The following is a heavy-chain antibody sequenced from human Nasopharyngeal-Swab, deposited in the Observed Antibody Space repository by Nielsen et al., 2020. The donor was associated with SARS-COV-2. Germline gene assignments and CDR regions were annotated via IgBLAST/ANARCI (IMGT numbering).Heavy chain of an antibody. J-gene: IGHJ6*03. CDR2: IYYTGIT. Sequence: SETLSLTCAVSGVSLRAKWWSWVRQSPGRGLEWIGQIYYTGITNYSPSLKSRVIISLDKSNDQFSLTVKSVTAADTAAYYCAGGSTESTTIVRGAVMTNSYIYYMNVWGKGTTVTVSS. CDR3: AGGSTESTTIVRGAVMTNSYIYYMNV. D-gene: IGHD3-10*01. V-gene: IGHV4-4*02. CDR1: GVSLRAKW.